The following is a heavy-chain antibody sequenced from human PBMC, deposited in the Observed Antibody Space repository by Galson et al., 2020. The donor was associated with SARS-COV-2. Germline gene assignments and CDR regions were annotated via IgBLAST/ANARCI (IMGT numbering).Heavy chain of an antibody. V-gene: IGHV3-33*01. Sequence: GESLKISCAASGFTFSSYGMHWVRQAPGKGLEWVAGIWYDGSNKYYADSVKGRFTISRDNSKNTLYLQMNSLRAEDTAVYYCARAFILDSSGYYSPLWFDPWGQGTLVTVSS. D-gene: IGHD3-22*01. CDR3: ARAFILDSSGYYSPLWFDP. CDR1: GFTFSSYG. J-gene: IGHJ5*02. CDR2: IWYDGSNK.